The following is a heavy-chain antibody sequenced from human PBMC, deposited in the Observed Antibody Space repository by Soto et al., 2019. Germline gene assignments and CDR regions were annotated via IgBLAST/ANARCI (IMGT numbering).Heavy chain of an antibody. V-gene: IGHV3-23*01. J-gene: IGHJ6*02. CDR3: AKGLTMVRGVIYGMDV. CDR2: ISGSGGST. D-gene: IGHD3-10*01. CDR1: GFTFSSYA. Sequence: VGSLRLSCAASGFTFSSYAMSWVRQAPGKGLEWVSAISGSGGSTYYADSVKGRFTISRDNSKNTLYLQMNSLRAEDTAVYYCAKGLTMVRGVIYGMDVWGQGTTVTVSS.